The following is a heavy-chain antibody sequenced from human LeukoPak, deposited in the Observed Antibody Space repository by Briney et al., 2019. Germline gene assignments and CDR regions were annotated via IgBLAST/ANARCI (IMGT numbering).Heavy chain of an antibody. V-gene: IGHV3-21*01. J-gene: IGHJ4*02. CDR1: GFTFSSYS. D-gene: IGHD3-3*01. Sequence: GGSLRLSCAASGFTFSSYSMNWVRQAPGEGLEWVSSISSCSSYIYYADSVKGRFTISRDNSKNTLYLQMNSLRAEDTAVYYCARTITIFGVVMSSYFDYWGQGTLVTVSS. CDR3: ARTITIFGVVMSSYFDY. CDR2: ISSCSSYI.